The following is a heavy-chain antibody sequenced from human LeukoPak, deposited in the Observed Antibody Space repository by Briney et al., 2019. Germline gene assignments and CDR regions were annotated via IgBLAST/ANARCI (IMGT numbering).Heavy chain of an antibody. J-gene: IGHJ6*02. CDR3: ASYLRDGYNSDYYGMDV. V-gene: IGHV1-69*04. CDR1: GGTFSSYA. Sequence: SVKVSCKASGGTFSSYAISWVRQAPGQGLEWMGRIIPILGIANYAQKFQGRVTITADKSTSTAYMELSSLRSEDTAVYYCASYLRDGYNSDYYGMDVWGQGTTVTVSS. CDR2: IIPILGIA. D-gene: IGHD5-24*01.